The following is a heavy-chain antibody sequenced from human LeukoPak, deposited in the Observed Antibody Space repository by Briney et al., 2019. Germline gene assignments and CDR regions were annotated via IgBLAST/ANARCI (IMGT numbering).Heavy chain of an antibody. CDR3: ARSIVPAEAWFDP. Sequence: GASVKVSCKASGYTFTSYDINWVRQATGQGLEWMGWMNPNSGNTGYAQKFQGRVTITADEATNTAYMKLSSLRSEDTAVYYCARSIVPAEAWFDPWGQGTLVTVSS. D-gene: IGHD2-2*01. V-gene: IGHV1-8*03. CDR1: GYTFTSYD. J-gene: IGHJ5*02. CDR2: MNPNSGNT.